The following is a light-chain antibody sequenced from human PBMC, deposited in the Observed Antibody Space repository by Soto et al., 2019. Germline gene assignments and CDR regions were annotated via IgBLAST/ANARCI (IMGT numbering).Light chain of an antibody. Sequence: DIQMTQSPSSLSASVGDRVTITCRASQTISSYLNWYQQKPGKAPKLLIYAAFRLQSGVPSRFSGSGSGTDFTLTISSLQPEDFATYYCQQSHGIPYTFGQGTKLEIK. CDR2: AAF. CDR1: QTISSY. CDR3: QQSHGIPYT. J-gene: IGKJ2*01. V-gene: IGKV1-39*01.